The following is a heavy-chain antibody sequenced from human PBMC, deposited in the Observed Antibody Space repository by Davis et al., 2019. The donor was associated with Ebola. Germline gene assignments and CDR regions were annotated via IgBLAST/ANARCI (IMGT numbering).Heavy chain of an antibody. D-gene: IGHD2-21*02. V-gene: IGHV3-23*01. J-gene: IGHJ3*02. CDR3: AKDTANIWFDI. Sequence: GGSLRLSCAASGFIFSSYVMSWVGQAPGKGLEWVSTLGTSADTYYADSVKGRFTISRDNSRNTLYLQMNGLRVEDTAIYYCAKDTANIWFDIWGQGTMVTVSS. CDR1: GFIFSSYV. CDR2: LGTSADT.